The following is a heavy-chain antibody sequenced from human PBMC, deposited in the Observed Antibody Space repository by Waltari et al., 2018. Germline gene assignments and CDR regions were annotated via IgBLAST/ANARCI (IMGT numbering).Heavy chain of an antibody. CDR1: GGSFSGYY. CDR2: INHSGST. D-gene: IGHD3-22*01. CDR3: ARGQYYYDSRANRRAFDI. V-gene: IGHV4-34*01. Sequence: QVQLQQWGAGLLKPSETLSLTCAVYGGSFSGYYWSWIRQPPGKGLEWIGEINHSGSTNYNPSLKSRVTISVDTSKNQFSLKLSSVTAADTAVYYCARGQYYYDSRANRRAFDIWGQGTMVIVSS. J-gene: IGHJ3*02.